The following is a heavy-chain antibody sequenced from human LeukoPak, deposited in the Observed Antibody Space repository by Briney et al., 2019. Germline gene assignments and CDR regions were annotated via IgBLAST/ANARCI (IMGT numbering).Heavy chain of an antibody. CDR3: ASTYGSGSQNWFVP. CDR1: GGSFSGYY. Sequence: SETLSLTCAVYGGSFSGYYWSWIRQPPGKGLEWIGEINHSGSTNYNPSLKSRVTISVDTSKNQFSLKLSSVTAADTAVYYCASTYGSGSQNWFVPWGQGTLVTVSS. D-gene: IGHD3-10*01. CDR2: INHSGST. J-gene: IGHJ5*02. V-gene: IGHV4-34*01.